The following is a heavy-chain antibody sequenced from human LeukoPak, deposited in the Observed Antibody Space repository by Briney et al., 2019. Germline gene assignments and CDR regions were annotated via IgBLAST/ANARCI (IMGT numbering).Heavy chain of an antibody. CDR1: GASISSYY. CDR2: IYSSRS. Sequence: PSETLSLTCTVSGASISSYYWSWIRQPAGKGLEWIGRIYSSRSIYNPSLKSRVTMSVDTSKNQFSLKLSSVTAADTAVYYCARAAGRDTTSGLDFDYWGQGILGTVSS. D-gene: IGHD1-26*01. V-gene: IGHV4-4*07. CDR3: ARAAGRDTTSGLDFDY. J-gene: IGHJ4*02.